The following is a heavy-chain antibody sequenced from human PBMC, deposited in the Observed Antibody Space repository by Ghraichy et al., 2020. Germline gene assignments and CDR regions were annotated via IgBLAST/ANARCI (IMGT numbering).Heavy chain of an antibody. CDR2: IYYSGST. D-gene: IGHD6-19*01. CDR1: GGSMSSYY. J-gene: IGHJ4*02. CDR3: ARVYSSGWLTKFDY. Sequence: SETLSLTCTVSGGSMSSYYWTWIRQPPGKGLEWIGYIYYSGSTNYNPSLKSRVTISVDTSKNQFSLKVNSVTAADTAVYYCARVYSSGWLTKFDYWGQGTLVTVSS. V-gene: IGHV4-59*01.